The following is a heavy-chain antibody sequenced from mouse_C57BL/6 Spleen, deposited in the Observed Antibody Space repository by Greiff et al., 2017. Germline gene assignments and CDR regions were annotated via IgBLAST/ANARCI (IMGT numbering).Heavy chain of an antibody. Sequence: QVQLQQPGAELVKPGASVKLSCKASGYTFTSYWMQWVKQRPGQGLEWIGEIDPSDSYTNYNQKFKGKATLTVDTSSSTAYVQLSSLTSEDSADYYCTRGGAMDCWGQGTSVTVSS. CDR1: GYTFTSYW. V-gene: IGHV1-50*01. J-gene: IGHJ4*01. CDR3: TRGGAMDC. CDR2: IDPSDSYT.